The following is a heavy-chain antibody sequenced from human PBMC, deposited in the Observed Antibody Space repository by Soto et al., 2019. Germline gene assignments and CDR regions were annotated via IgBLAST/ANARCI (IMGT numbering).Heavy chain of an antibody. CDR1: SFSISSGYY. CDR2: IYHSGTT. J-gene: IGHJ4*02. Sequence: SETLSLTCAVSSFSISSGYYWGWVRQPPGKGLEWIGSIYHSGTTSYNPSLKSRVSISMDTSKNQFSLNLDSVTAADTAVYFCARDFAYFDSWGQGTLVTVSS. V-gene: IGHV4-38-2*01. CDR3: ARDFAYFDS. D-gene: IGHD3-3*01.